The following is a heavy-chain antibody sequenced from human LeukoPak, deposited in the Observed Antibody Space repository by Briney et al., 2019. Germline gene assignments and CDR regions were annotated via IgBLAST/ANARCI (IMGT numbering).Heavy chain of an antibody. CDR3: ARGQEYYYDSSAYSKFDY. CDR2: ISDTGLNT. Sequence: GGSLRLSCAASGFTFNSHAMSWVRQAPGKGLEWVSSISDTGLNTNYADSVKGRFTISRDNSKSTLYLQMNSLRAEDTALYYCARGQEYYYDSSAYSKFDYWGQGTLVTVSS. D-gene: IGHD3-22*01. CDR1: GFTFNSHA. J-gene: IGHJ4*02. V-gene: IGHV3-23*01.